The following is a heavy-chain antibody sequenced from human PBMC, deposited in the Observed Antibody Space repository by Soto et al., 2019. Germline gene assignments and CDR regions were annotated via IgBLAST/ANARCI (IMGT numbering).Heavy chain of an antibody. CDR3: ASGGLHGYTNGGLSYFHS. J-gene: IGHJ4*02. CDR1: ELSSSNHA. Sequence: PGGSLRLSCAASELSSSNHAVTWVRQAPGKGLEWVSGISGSDGGAYYADSVKGRFTISRDNSRSTLYLQMNSLRVEDTAVYYCASGGLHGYTNGGLSYFHSWGQGTLVTVSS. CDR2: ISGSDGGA. V-gene: IGHV3-23*01. D-gene: IGHD5-18*01.